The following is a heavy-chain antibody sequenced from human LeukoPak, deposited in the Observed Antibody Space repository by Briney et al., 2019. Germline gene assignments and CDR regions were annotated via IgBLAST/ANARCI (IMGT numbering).Heavy chain of an antibody. D-gene: IGHD4-17*01. J-gene: IGHJ5*02. V-gene: IGHV1-69*13. CDR3: ARAGDGDPVLGWFDP. Sequence: SVKVSCKASDYTFSSYGINWVRQAPGQGLEWMGGIIPIFGTANYAQKFQGRVTITADESTSTAYMELSSLRSEDTAVYYCARAGDGDPVLGWFDPWGQGTLVTVSS. CDR1: DYTFSSYG. CDR2: IIPIFGTA.